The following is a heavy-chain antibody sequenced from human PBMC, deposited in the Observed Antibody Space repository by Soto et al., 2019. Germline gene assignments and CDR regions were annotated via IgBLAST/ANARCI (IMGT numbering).Heavy chain of an antibody. CDR1: GGSISSGGYY. Sequence: SETLSLTCTVSGGSISSGGYYWSWIRQHPGKGLEWIGSIYYSGSTYYNPSLTSRVTISVDPSKNQFSLKLRSVTAADTAVYYCARAPGLGVTHIYYCGQGTRVTVSA. V-gene: IGHV4-31*03. CDR2: IYYSGST. D-gene: IGHD3-3*01. CDR3: ARAPGLGVTHIYY. J-gene: IGHJ4*02.